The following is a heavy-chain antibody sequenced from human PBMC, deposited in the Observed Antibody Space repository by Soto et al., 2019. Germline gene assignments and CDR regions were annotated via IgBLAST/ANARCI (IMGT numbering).Heavy chain of an antibody. CDR2: IYHSGST. CDR3: ARDGAEGVRGEFWFDP. D-gene: IGHD3-10*01. J-gene: IGHJ5*02. CDR1: GGSISSSNW. V-gene: IGHV4-4*02. Sequence: SETLSLTCAVSGGSISSSNWWSWVRQPPGKGLEWIGEIYHSGSTNYNPSLKSRVTISVDKSKNQFSLKLSSVTAADTAVYYCARDGAEGVRGEFWFDPWGQGTLVTVSS.